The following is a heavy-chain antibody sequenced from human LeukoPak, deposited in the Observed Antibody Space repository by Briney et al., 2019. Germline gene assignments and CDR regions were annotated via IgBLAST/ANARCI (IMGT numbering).Heavy chain of an antibody. CDR2: INWNGGST. CDR1: GFTFDDYG. D-gene: IGHD2/OR15-2a*01. J-gene: IGHJ5*02. CDR3: AKDRVSPGFNLFDP. Sequence: GGSLRLSCAASGFTFDDYGMSWVRQAPGKGLEWVSGINWNGGSTGYADSVKGRFTISRDNSKSTLFLQMNSLRAEDTAIYYCAKDRVSPGFNLFDPWGQGTLVTVSS. V-gene: IGHV3-20*04.